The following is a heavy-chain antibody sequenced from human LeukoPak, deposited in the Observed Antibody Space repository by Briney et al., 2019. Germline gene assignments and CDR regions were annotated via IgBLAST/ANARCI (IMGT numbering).Heavy chain of an antibody. CDR3: ARQKGYNGYCSGGSCPSYYYYYYMDV. D-gene: IGHD2-15*01. J-gene: IGHJ6*03. CDR2: ISAYNGNT. Sequence: ASVKVSCKASGYTFTSYGISWVRQAPGQGLEWMGWISAYNGNTNYAQKLQGRVTMTTDTSTSTAYMELGSLRSDDTAVYYCARQKGYNGYCSGGSCPSYYYYYYMDVWGKGTTVTVSS. CDR1: GYTFTSYG. V-gene: IGHV1-18*01.